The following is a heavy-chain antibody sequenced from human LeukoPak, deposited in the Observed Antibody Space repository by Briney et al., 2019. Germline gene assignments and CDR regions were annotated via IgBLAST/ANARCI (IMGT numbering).Heavy chain of an antibody. CDR2: IYHSGST. Sequence: SETLSLTCTVSGYSISSGCYWGWIRQPPGKGLEWIGSIYHSGSTYYNPSLKSRVTISVDTSKNQFSLKLSSVTAADTAVYYCARGYYDFWSGYPNNWFDPWGQGTLVTVSS. D-gene: IGHD3-3*01. CDR3: ARGYYDFWSGYPNNWFDP. V-gene: IGHV4-38-2*02. CDR1: GYSISSGCY. J-gene: IGHJ5*02.